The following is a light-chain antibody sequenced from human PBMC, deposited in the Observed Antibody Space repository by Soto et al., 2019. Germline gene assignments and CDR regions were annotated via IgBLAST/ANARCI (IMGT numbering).Light chain of an antibody. CDR3: GSYTSGSTPYV. J-gene: IGLJ1*01. V-gene: IGLV2-14*01. Sequence: QSVLTQPASVSGSPGQSITISCTGSSSDIGHYNFVSWYQQHPGKAPTLMIYDVNNRPSGVSNRFSGSKSGNTASLTISGLQAEDEADYFCGSYTSGSTPYVFGAGTKVTVL. CDR2: DVN. CDR1: SSDIGHYNF.